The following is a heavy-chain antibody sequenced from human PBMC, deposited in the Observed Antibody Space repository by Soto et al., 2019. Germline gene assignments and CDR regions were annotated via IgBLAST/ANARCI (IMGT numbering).Heavy chain of an antibody. J-gene: IGHJ5*02. V-gene: IGHV4-4*02. Sequence: SETLSLTCAVSGGSISSSNWWSWVRQPPGKGLEWIGEIYHSGSTNYNPSLKSRVTISVDKSKNQFSLKLSSVTAAVTAVYYCASLIYCSGGSCYSNWFDPWGQGTLVIVS. CDR1: GGSISSSNW. CDR2: IYHSGST. CDR3: ASLIYCSGGSCYSNWFDP. D-gene: IGHD2-15*01.